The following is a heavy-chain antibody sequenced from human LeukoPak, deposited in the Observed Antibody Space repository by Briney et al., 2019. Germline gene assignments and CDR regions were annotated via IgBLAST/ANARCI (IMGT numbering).Heavy chain of an antibody. CDR1: GYTFTGYY. Sequence: GASVKVSCKASGYTFTGYYMHWVRQAPGQGLEWMGWINPNSGGTNYAQKFQGRVTMTRDTSISTAYMELSRLRSDDTAVYYCAREGRPNCSSTSCYPSGNDYWGQGTLVTVSS. D-gene: IGHD2-2*01. CDR3: AREGRPNCSSTSCYPSGNDY. CDR2: INPNSGGT. V-gene: IGHV1-2*02. J-gene: IGHJ4*02.